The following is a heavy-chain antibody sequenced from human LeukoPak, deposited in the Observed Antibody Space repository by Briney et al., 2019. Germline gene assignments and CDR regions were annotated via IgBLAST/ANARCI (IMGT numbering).Heavy chain of an antibody. J-gene: IGHJ3*02. Sequence: PGGSLRLSCAASGFTFTIFGLNWVRQTPGKGPEWVSYIDARSGITYYADSVQGRFTISRDNAKESVFLQMNSLRADDTAVYYCARTYDFGRGPPGDAFDNWGPGTSVIVSS. CDR3: ARTYDFGRGPPGDAFDN. CDR1: GFTFTIFG. D-gene: IGHD3-3*01. V-gene: IGHV3-48*01. CDR2: IDARSGIT.